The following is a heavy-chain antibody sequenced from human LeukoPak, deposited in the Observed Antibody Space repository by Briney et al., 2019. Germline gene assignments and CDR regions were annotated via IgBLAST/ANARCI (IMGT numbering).Heavy chain of an antibody. J-gene: IGHJ4*02. Sequence: GGSLRLSCVGSGFTVSSNYMSWVRQAPGKGLEWVSVIYSGGSTYYADSVKGRFTISRDNSKSTLYLQMNSLRAEDTAVYYCAILTNYYDSGRYYSLPNFFDYWGQGTLVTVSS. CDR2: IYSGGST. V-gene: IGHV3-66*01. CDR1: GFTVSSNY. CDR3: AILTNYYDSGRYYSLPNFFDY. D-gene: IGHD3-22*01.